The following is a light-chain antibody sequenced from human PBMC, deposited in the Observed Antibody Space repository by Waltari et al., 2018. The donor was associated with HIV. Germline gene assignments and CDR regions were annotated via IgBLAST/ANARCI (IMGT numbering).Light chain of an antibody. V-gene: IGKV3-20*01. CDR1: QTVTSNY. CDR3: QQYGGSPPMN. CDR2: GAS. J-gene: IGKJ5*01. Sequence: TQSPDTLSLSPGERPTLSCRASQTVTSNYLACYQQPGQAPRLLIYGASTRATGIPDRFSGSGSGTDFTLTISRLEPEDFAVYYCQQYGGSPPMNFGQGTRLEIK.